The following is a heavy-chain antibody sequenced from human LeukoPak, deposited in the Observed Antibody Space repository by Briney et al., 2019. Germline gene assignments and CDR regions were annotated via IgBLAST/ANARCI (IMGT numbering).Heavy chain of an antibody. Sequence: SQTLSLTSAISRDTALSNSAAWNWIRLSPSRGLESLGMTYYRSKWYNDYAVSVKSRITMNADTSKNQFSMQLNSVTPEDTAVYYCERVERGEFDYWGQGTLVTVSS. J-gene: IGHJ4*02. V-gene: IGHV6-1*01. CDR1: RDTALSNSAA. CDR2: TYYRSKWYN. D-gene: IGHD1-26*01. CDR3: ERVERGEFDY.